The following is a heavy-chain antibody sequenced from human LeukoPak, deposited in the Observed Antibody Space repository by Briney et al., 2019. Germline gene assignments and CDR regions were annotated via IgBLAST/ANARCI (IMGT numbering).Heavy chain of an antibody. CDR1: GYTFTGYY. V-gene: IGHV1-3*01. Sequence: PGASVKVSCKASGYTFTGYYMHWVQQAPGQRLEWMGWINAGNGNTKYSQKFQGRVTITRDTSASTAYMELSSLRSEDTAVYYCARAEQIVVVPAALTWFDPWGQGTLVTVSS. D-gene: IGHD2-2*01. CDR2: INAGNGNT. J-gene: IGHJ5*02. CDR3: ARAEQIVVVPAALTWFDP.